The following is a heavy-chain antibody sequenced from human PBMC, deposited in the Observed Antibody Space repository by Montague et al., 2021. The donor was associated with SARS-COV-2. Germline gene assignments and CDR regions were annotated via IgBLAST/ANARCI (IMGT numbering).Heavy chain of an antibody. CDR1: GFSLSTSGMC. V-gene: IGHV2-70*01. Sequence: PALVKPTQTLTLTCTFSGFSLSTSGMCVSWIRQPPGKALEWLALIDWDDDKYYSTSLKTRLTISKDTSKNQVVLTMTNVDPVDTATYYCARIRDYDILTGSYSGLDYWGQGTLVTVSS. J-gene: IGHJ4*02. D-gene: IGHD3-9*01. CDR2: IDWDDDK. CDR3: ARIRDYDILTGSYSGLDY.